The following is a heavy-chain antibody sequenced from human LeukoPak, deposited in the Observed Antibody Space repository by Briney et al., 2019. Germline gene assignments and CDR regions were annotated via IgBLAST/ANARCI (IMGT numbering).Heavy chain of an antibody. D-gene: IGHD3-22*01. CDR1: GFTFSDYY. CDR3: ARDRSHYYDSSGYYYHYYFDY. CDR2: ISSSGSTI. V-gene: IGHV3-11*01. Sequence: PGGSLRLSCAASGFTFSDYYMSWIRQAPGKGLEWVSYISSSGSTIYYADSVKGRFTISRDNAKNSLYLQMNSLRAEDTAVYYCARDRSHYYDSSGYYYHYYFDYWGQGTLVTVSS. J-gene: IGHJ4*02.